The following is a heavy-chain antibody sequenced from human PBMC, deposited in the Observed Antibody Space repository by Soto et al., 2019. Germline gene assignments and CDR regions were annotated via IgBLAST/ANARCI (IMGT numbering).Heavy chain of an antibody. CDR2: VFYGGGT. Sequence: QVQLQESGPGQVKPSETLSLTCTVSGASVSTLNWSWIRQPPGKGLELVGYVFYGGGTTYNPSLKSRVPISLGKSKNEFYLRLTSVTVADTAVDFCARGAGSDSFDLWGRGTMVTV. CDR1: GASVSTLN. CDR3: ARGAGSDSFDL. D-gene: IGHD1-1*01. V-gene: IGHV4-59*02. J-gene: IGHJ3*01.